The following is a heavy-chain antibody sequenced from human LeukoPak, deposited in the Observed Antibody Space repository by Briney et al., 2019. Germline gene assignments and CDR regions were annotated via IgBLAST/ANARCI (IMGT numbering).Heavy chain of an antibody. CDR3: ARDNGGGGYSYGSNFDY. Sequence: ATLKLSCKVSGYTLTGLSMSWVRQAPGKGLEWMGGFDPEDGETIYDQKFQGRVTMTTDTSTSTASMDLRSLRSDDTAVYYCARDNGGGGYSYGSNFDYWGQGTLVTVSS. CDR2: FDPEDGET. CDR1: GYTLTGLS. V-gene: IGHV1-24*01. D-gene: IGHD5-18*01. J-gene: IGHJ4*02.